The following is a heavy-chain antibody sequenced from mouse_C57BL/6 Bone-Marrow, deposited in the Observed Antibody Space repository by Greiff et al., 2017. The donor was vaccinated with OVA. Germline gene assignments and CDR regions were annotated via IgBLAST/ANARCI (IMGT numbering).Heavy chain of an antibody. D-gene: IGHD2-2*01. CDR1: GYTFTSYW. CDR2: IDPSDSYT. V-gene: IGHV1-59*01. J-gene: IGHJ4*01. CDR3: ARWLPRMAMDY. Sequence: QVQLQQPGAELVRPGTSVKLSCKASGYTFTSYWMHWVKQRPGQGLEWIGVIDPSDSYTNYNQKFKGKATLTVDTSSSTASMQLSSLTSEDSAVYYCARWLPRMAMDYWGQGTSVTVSS.